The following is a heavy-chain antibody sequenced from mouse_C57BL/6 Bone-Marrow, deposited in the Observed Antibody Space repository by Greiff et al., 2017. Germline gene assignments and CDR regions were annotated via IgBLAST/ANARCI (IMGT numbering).Heavy chain of an antibody. Sequence: VQLQQSGPELVKPGASVKISCKASGYTFTDYYMNWVKQSHGKSLEWIGDINPNTGGTSYNQKLKGKATLTVDKSSSTAYMELRSLTSEYSAVYYCARESDFYGSSLYAMDYWGQGTSVPVSS. V-gene: IGHV1-26*01. CDR3: ARESDFYGSSLYAMDY. CDR1: GYTFTDYY. CDR2: INPNTGGT. J-gene: IGHJ4*01. D-gene: IGHD1-1*01.